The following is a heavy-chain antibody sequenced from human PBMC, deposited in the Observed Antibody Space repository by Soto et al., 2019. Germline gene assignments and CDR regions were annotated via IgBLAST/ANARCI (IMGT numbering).Heavy chain of an antibody. CDR1: GFTFSTYN. CDR2: ISSSSSTI. CDR3: ARDSGSWPRWFHP. J-gene: IGHJ5*02. Sequence: PGGSLRLSCAASGFTFSTYNMQWVRQAPGKGLEWVSYISSSSSTIHYADSVKGRFSVSRDNAKNSLYLQVNSLRAEDTAVYYCARDSGSWPRWFHPWGQGT. V-gene: IGHV3-48*01. D-gene: IGHD1-26*01.